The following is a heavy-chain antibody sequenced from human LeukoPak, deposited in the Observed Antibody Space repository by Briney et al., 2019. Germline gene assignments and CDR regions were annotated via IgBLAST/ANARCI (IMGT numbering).Heavy chain of an antibody. CDR2: INPSGGST. D-gene: IGHD3-22*01. Sequence: ASVKVSCKASGYTFTSYYMHWVRQAPGQGLEWMGIINPSGGSTSYAQKFQGRVTMTRDTSTSTVYMELSSLRSEDTVVYYCARWPTMIVVDDAFDIWGQGTMVTVSS. CDR3: ARWPTMIVVDDAFDI. V-gene: IGHV1-46*01. J-gene: IGHJ3*02. CDR1: GYTFTSYY.